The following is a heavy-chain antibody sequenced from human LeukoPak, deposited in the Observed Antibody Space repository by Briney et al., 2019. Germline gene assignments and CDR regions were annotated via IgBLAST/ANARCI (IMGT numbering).Heavy chain of an antibody. D-gene: IGHD2-2*02. V-gene: IGHV4-34*01. Sequence: SETLSLTCAVYGGSFSGYYWSWIRQPPGKGLEWIGEINHSGSTNYNPSLKSRVSISVDTSKNQFSLKLSSVTAADTAVYYCARELRYCSSTSCYTTPFDYWGQGTLVTVSS. CDR1: GGSFSGYY. CDR2: INHSGST. CDR3: ARELRYCSSTSCYTTPFDY. J-gene: IGHJ4*02.